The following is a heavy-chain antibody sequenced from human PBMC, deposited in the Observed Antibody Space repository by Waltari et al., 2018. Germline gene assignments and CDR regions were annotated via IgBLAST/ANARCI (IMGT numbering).Heavy chain of an antibody. CDR3: VRDSGQGEPYYFDY. CDR1: GYTFTSYG. J-gene: IGHJ4*02. V-gene: IGHV3-7*01. CDR2: IKQDGSEK. Sequence: VQLVQSGAEVKKPGASVKVSCKASGYTFTSYGISWVRQAPGKGLEWVANIKQDGSEKYYVDSVKGRFTISRDNAKNSLYLQMNSLRAEDTAVYYCVRDSGQGEPYYFDYWGQGTLVTVSS.